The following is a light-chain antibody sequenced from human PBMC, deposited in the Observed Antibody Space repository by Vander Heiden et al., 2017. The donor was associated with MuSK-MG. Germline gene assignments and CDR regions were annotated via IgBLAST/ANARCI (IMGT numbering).Light chain of an antibody. CDR2: DVS. J-gene: IGLJ2*01. CDR3: CSYAGSYVV. V-gene: IGLV2-11*01. CDR1: SSDVGGYNY. Sequence: QSALPQPRSVSASPGQSVTISCTGTSSDVGGYNYVSWYQQHPGKAPKLMIYDVSKRPSGVPDRFSGSKSGNTASLTISGLQAEDEADYYGCSYAGSYVVFGGGTKLTVL.